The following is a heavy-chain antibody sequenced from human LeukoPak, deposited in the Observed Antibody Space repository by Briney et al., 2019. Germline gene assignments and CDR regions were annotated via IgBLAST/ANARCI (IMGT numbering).Heavy chain of an antibody. Sequence: KPGGSLRLSCAASGFTFSSYSMNWVRQAPGKGLEWVSSISSSSSYIYYADSVKGRFTISRDNAKNSLYLQMNSLRAEDTAVYYCAREGGVRGAEFDYWGQGTLVTVSS. CDR2: ISSSSSYI. J-gene: IGHJ4*02. V-gene: IGHV3-21*01. D-gene: IGHD3-10*01. CDR1: GFTFSSYS. CDR3: AREGGVRGAEFDY.